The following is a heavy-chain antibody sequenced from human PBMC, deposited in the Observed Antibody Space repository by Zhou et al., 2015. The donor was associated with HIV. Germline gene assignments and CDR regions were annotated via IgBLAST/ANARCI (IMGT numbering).Heavy chain of an antibody. CDR1: GGTFSSYA. V-gene: IGHV1-69*12. D-gene: IGHD1-26*01. CDR2: IIPIFGTA. Sequence: QVQLVQSGAEVKKPGSSVKVSCKASGGTFSSYAISWVRQAPGQGLEWMGGIIPIFGTANYAQKFQGRVTITADESTSTAYMELSSLRSEDTAVYYCARVISSTRRSRDNDLSGSYTDYYYGMDVWGQGTTVTVSS. J-gene: IGHJ6*02. CDR3: ARVISSTRRSRDNDLSGSYTDYYYGMDV.